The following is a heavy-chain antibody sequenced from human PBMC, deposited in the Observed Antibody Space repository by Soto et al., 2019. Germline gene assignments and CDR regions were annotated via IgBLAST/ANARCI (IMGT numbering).Heavy chain of an antibody. CDR2: IYHSGNT. Sequence: SETLSLTCTVSGDSISSGDYYWSWIRQPPGKGLEWIGCIYHSGNTYYNPSLKRRFSISVDTSKNQFSLQLSSVTVADTAVYYCARDFKRYSSAPAPLEYCALGTVLTVSS. V-gene: IGHV4-30-4*01. CDR3: ARDFKRYSSAPAPLEY. D-gene: IGHD6-25*01. CDR1: GDSISSGDYY. J-gene: IGHJ4*02.